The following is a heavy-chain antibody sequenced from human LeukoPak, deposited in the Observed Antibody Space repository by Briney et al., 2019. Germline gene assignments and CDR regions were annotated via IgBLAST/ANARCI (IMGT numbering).Heavy chain of an antibody. V-gene: IGHV4-30-4*08. D-gene: IGHD1-20*01. Sequence: PSETLSLTCTVSGASISSGDYYWSWIRQPPGKGLEWIGYIYYSGSTYYNPSLKSRVSISLDTSKNQFSLKLTSVTAADTAVYYCATLVSGINYWGQGTLVTVSS. J-gene: IGHJ4*02. CDR3: ATLVSGINY. CDR1: GASISSGDYY. CDR2: IYYSGST.